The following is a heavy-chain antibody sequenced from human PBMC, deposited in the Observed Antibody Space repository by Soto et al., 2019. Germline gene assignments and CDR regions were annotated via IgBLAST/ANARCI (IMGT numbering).Heavy chain of an antibody. Sequence: ASVKVSCKASGGTFSSYAISWVRQAPGQGLEWMGGIIPIFGTANYAQKFQGRVTITADESTSTAYMELSSLRSEDTAVYYCARGWYSSGWYGSYYYGMDVWGQGTTVTVSS. CDR3: ARGWYSSGWYGSYYYGMDV. J-gene: IGHJ6*02. D-gene: IGHD6-19*01. V-gene: IGHV1-69*13. CDR2: IIPIFGTA. CDR1: GGTFSSYA.